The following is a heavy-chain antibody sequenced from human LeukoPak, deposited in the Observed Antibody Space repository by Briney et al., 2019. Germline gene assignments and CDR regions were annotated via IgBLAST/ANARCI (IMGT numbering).Heavy chain of an antibody. CDR1: GYTFTGYY. Sequence: GASVKVSCKASGYTFTGYYMHWVRQAPGQGLEWMGWINPNGGGTNYAQKFQGRVTMTRDTSISTAYMELSRLRSDDTAVYYCARDSYGDYPYYFDYWGQGTLVTVSS. CDR3: ARDSYGDYPYYFDY. V-gene: IGHV1-2*02. CDR2: INPNGGGT. J-gene: IGHJ4*02. D-gene: IGHD4-17*01.